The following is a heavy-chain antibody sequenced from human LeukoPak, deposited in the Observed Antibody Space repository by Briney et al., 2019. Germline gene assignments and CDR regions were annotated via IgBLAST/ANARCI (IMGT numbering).Heavy chain of an antibody. Sequence: GGSLRLSCAVSGFTFRTYWMHWVRQAPGKGLVWVSRIDRDGSRINYADPVKGRFTISRDNGKNTLFLQMNSLRAEDAAVYYCVRGNDYGGPHYWGQGTLVTVSS. D-gene: IGHD4-23*01. CDR3: VRGNDYGGPHY. CDR1: GFTFRTYW. J-gene: IGHJ4*02. CDR2: IDRDGSRI. V-gene: IGHV3-74*01.